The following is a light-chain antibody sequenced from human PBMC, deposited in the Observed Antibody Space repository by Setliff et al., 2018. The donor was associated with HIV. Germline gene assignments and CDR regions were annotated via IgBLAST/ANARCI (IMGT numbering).Light chain of an antibody. CDR2: DVS. CDR1: SSDVGGYNY. CDR3: SSYTSTSTLFV. Sequence: QSALAQPASVSGSPGQSITISCTGTSSDVGGYNYVSWYQQHPGKAPKLRIYDVSNRPSGVSNRFSGSKSGNTAPLTISGLQAEDEADYYCSSYTSTSTLFVFGTGTKVTVL. V-gene: IGLV2-14*03. J-gene: IGLJ1*01.